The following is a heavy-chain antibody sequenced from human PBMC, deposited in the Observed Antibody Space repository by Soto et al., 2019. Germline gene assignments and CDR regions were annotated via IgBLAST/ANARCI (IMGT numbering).Heavy chain of an antibody. CDR3: ARSYARNGQNRDFDQ. CDR2: IYHSGTT. J-gene: IGHJ4*02. Sequence: WIRRPPGKGLEWIGYIYHSGTTYYNPSLKSRVSISIDRSRNQLSLNLNSVTAADTAVYFCARSYARNGQNRDFDQPGQGTLVTLPS. V-gene: IGHV4-30-2*01. D-gene: IGHD3-16*01.